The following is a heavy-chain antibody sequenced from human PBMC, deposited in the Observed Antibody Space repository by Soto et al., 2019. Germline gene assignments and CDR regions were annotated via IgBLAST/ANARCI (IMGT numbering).Heavy chain of an antibody. J-gene: IGHJ5*02. CDR2: IDHSGYT. CDR3: ARVRDWFDP. CDR1: GGSFSGYY. D-gene: IGHD3-3*01. Sequence: ETLSLTCAVYGGSFSGYYWNWIRQPPGKGLEWIGEIDHSGYTNYNPSLKSRVTISVDTSKNQFSLRLTSVTAADTAVYYCARVRDWFDPWGQGTLVTVSS. V-gene: IGHV4-34*01.